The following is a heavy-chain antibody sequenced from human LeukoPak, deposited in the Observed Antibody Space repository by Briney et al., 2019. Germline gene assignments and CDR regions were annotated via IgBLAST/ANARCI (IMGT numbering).Heavy chain of an antibody. CDR3: ARGRMGYGDSDY. D-gene: IGHD4-17*01. J-gene: IGHJ4*02. V-gene: IGHV1-2*02. CDR2: IDPNSGGT. CDR1: GYTFTGYY. Sequence: ASVKVSCKASGYTFTGYYMHWVRQAPGQERAWMGWIDPNSGGTNYAQKFQGRVTMTRDTSISTAYMELSRLRSDDTAVYYCARGRMGYGDSDYWGQGTLVTVSS.